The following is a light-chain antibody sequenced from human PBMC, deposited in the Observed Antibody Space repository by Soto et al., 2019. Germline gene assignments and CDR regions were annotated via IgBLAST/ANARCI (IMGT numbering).Light chain of an antibody. CDR1: HDVSRN. Sequence: DIQMTQSPSSLSASVGDRVTIACQSSHDVSRNLNWFQQKPGEAPKLLIYDASNLERGVPSRFSASGSGTDSTFTISSLQPEDVATYYCQQYNSMLSFGGGTEIELK. CDR3: QQYNSMLS. V-gene: IGKV1-33*01. J-gene: IGKJ4*01. CDR2: DAS.